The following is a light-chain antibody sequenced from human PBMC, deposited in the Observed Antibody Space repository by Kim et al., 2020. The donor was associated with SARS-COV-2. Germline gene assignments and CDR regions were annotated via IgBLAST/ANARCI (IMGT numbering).Light chain of an antibody. CDR1: QSVGNS. Sequence: PGERATLSCRASQSVGNSLAWFQQKPGQAPRLLIFETSNRDTGIPARFSGSGSGTGFTLTISSLEPEDFAVYYCQQRYDWPLTFGGGTKVEI. CDR3: QQRYDWPLT. J-gene: IGKJ4*01. CDR2: ETS. V-gene: IGKV3-11*01.